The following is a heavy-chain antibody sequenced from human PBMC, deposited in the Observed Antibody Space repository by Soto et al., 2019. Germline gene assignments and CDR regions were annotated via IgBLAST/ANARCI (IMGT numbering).Heavy chain of an antibody. CDR3: AVGYSDYDFAVAGGYYYGMDV. Sequence: ASVKVSCKASGFTFTSSAVQWVRQARGQRLEWIGWTVVGSGNTNYAQKFQERVTITRDMSTSTAYMELSSLRSEDTAVYYCAVGYSDYDFAVAGGYYYGMDVWGQGTTVTVSS. V-gene: IGHV1-58*01. J-gene: IGHJ6*02. D-gene: IGHD5-12*01. CDR2: TVVGSGNT. CDR1: GFTFTSSA.